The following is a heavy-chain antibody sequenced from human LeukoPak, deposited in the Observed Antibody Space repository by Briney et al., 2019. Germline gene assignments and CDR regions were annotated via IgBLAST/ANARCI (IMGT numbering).Heavy chain of an antibody. V-gene: IGHV3-48*01. Sequence: GVSLRRSCAASGFTFSDYNMNWVRQAPGKGLEWISYISSGSVTIAYADSVKGRFTISRDNAKNSLYLQMNSLRAEDTAVYYCAREIRKNYFDYWGQGTLVTVSP. CDR2: ISSGSVTI. CDR3: AREIRKNYFDY. J-gene: IGHJ4*02. CDR1: GFTFSDYN.